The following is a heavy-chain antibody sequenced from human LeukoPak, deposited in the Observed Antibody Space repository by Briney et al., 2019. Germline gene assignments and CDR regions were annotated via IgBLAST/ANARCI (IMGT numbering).Heavy chain of an antibody. CDR2: IIPIFGTA. Sequence: SVKVSCKASGGTFSSYAISWVRQAPGQGLEWMGGIIPIFGTANYAQKFQGRVTITTDESTSTAYMELSSLRSEDTAGYYCARVRGYSYGSFDYWGQGTLVTVSS. CDR1: GGTFSSYA. D-gene: IGHD5-18*01. CDR3: ARVRGYSYGSFDY. J-gene: IGHJ4*02. V-gene: IGHV1-69*05.